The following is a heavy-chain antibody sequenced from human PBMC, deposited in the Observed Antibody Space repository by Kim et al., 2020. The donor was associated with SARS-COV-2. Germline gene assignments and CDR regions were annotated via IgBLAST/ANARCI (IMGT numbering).Heavy chain of an antibody. D-gene: IGHD6-19*01. J-gene: IGHJ5*02. Sequence: AQGFTGRFVFSLDTSVSTAYLQISSLKAEDTAVYYCARSPIAVAGTDWFDPWGQGTLVTVSS. V-gene: IGHV7-4-1*02. CDR3: ARSPIAVAGTDWFDP.